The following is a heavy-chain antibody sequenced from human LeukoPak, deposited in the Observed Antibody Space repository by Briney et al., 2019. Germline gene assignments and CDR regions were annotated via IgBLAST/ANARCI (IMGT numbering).Heavy chain of an antibody. J-gene: IGHJ4*02. CDR1: GYSISSGYY. CDR2: IYYSGST. V-gene: IGHV4-38-2*02. D-gene: IGHD2-2*01. Sequence: MPSETLSLTCTVSGYSISSGYYWSWIRQPAGKGLEWIGSIYYSGSTYYNPSLKSRVTISVDTSKNQFSLKLSSVTAADTAVYYCARHTLREVGYCSSTSCLPYFDYWGQGTLVTVSS. CDR3: ARHTLREVGYCSSTSCLPYFDY.